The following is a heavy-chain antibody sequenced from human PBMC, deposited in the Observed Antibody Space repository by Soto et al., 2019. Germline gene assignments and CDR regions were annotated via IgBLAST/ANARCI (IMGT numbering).Heavy chain of an antibody. V-gene: IGHV1-18*04. CDR2: INTYTGDT. CDR3: ARVSVNWFDP. Sequence: QVQLVQSGGEVTKPGASVKVSCKASGYTSTSYGISWVRQAPGQGLEWVGWINTYTGDTNYAQRFQGRVTMTTDIPTSTAYMELRSLRSDDTAVDYCARVSVNWFDPWGQGTQVTVSS. J-gene: IGHJ5*02. D-gene: IGHD3-3*02. CDR1: GYTSTSYG.